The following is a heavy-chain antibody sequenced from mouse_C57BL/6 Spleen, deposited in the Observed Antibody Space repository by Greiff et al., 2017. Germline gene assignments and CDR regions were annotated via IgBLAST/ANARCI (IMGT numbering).Heavy chain of an antibody. CDR1: GYTFTGYW. CDR2: ILPGRGST. J-gene: IGHJ2*01. Sequence: VQLQQSGAELMKPGASVKLSCKATGYTFTGYWIEWVKQRPGHGLEWIGEILPGRGSTNYNEKFKGKATFTADTSSNTAYMQLSSLTTEDSAIYYGARDYYGGSYDYFDYWGQGTTLTVSS. CDR3: ARDYYGGSYDYFDY. D-gene: IGHD1-1*01. V-gene: IGHV1-9*01.